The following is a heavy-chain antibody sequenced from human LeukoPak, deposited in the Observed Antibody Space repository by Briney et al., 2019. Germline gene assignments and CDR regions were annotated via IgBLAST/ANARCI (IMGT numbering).Heavy chain of an antibody. CDR1: GGSISSGSYY. Sequence: PSQTLSLTCTVSGGSISSGSYYWSWIRQPAGKGLEWIGRIYTSGSTNYNPSLKSRVTISVDTSKNQFSLKLSSVTAADTAVYYCARDSPGMGGPYYFDYWGQGTLVTVSS. CDR2: IYTSGST. CDR3: ARDSPGMGGPYYFDY. V-gene: IGHV4-61*02. J-gene: IGHJ4*02. D-gene: IGHD3-16*01.